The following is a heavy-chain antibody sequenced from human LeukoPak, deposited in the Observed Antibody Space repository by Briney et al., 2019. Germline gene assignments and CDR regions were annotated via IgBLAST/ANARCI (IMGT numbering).Heavy chain of an antibody. J-gene: IGHJ6*02. Sequence: GGSLRLSCGASGFTFSDYYMSWIRQAPGKGLEWVSYISSSGSTIYYADSVKGRFTISRDNAKSSLYLQMNSLRAEDTAVYYCARCPYYYYGMDVWGQGTTVTVSS. V-gene: IGHV3-11*01. CDR2: ISSSGSTI. CDR1: GFTFSDYY. CDR3: ARCPYYYYGMDV.